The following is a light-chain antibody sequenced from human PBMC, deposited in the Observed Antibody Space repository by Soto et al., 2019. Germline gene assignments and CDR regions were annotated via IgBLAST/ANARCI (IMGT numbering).Light chain of an antibody. CDR3: QQRSNWPST. V-gene: IGKV3-11*01. J-gene: IGKJ2*01. CDR2: DAS. CDR1: QSVKSN. Sequence: EIVLTQSPATLSLSPGERATLSCRASQSVKSNLAWYQQKPGQAPRLLIYDASNRATGIPVRFSGSGSGTDFTLTISSLEPEDFAVYYCQQRSNWPSTFGQGTKLEIK.